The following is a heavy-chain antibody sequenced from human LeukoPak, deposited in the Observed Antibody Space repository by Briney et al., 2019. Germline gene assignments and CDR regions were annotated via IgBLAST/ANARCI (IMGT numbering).Heavy chain of an antibody. V-gene: IGHV3-33*01. CDR2: IWYDGNNK. D-gene: IGHD6-19*01. J-gene: IGHJ4*02. CDR1: GFTFSSYG. Sequence: PGRSLRLSCAASGFTFSSYGMHWVRQAPGKGLEWVAVIWYDGNNKYYADSVKGRFTISRDNSKNTLYLQMNSLRAEDTAVYYCARVGIAVGGPPLGDYWGQGTLVTVSS. CDR3: ARVGIAVGGPPLGDY.